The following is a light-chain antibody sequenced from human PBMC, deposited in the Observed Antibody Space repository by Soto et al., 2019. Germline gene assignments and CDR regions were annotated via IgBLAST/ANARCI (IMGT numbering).Light chain of an antibody. Sequence: DIQLTQSPSFLSASVGDRVTITCRASQAIANYLGWYQQRPGKAPTLLIHAASTLHSGVPSRFSGSVYGTACTLTFNSLQPEDSATYFYQQLNISPSTIGQGTNLDIK. J-gene: IGKJ2*01. CDR2: AAS. CDR1: QAIANY. V-gene: IGKV1-9*01. CDR3: QQLNISPST.